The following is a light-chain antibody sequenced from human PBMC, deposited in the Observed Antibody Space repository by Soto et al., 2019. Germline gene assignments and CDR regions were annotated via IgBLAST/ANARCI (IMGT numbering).Light chain of an antibody. CDR1: QSVSSDY. CDR3: QQYNNYWT. CDR2: GAS. Sequence: EIVLTQSPATLSLSPGESATLSCRASQSVSSDYLAWYQQKPDQAPRLLIYGASSRATGIPDRFSGSGSGAVFTLTISRLEPEDFATYYCQQYNNYWTFGQGTRVEIK. V-gene: IGKV3-20*01. J-gene: IGKJ1*01.